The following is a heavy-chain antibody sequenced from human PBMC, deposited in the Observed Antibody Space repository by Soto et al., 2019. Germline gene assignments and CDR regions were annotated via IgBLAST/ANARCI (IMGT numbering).Heavy chain of an antibody. CDR2: VRYDGSNT. D-gene: IGHD1-26*01. Sequence: GSLRLSCAASAFIFSGYGMHWVRQAPGKGLEWVAVVRYDGSNTYYADSVKGRFIISRDNPTNTLYLQMNSLRAEDTAMYYCARDGVGATAYFGYFDYWGQGTLVTVSS. CDR3: ARDGVGATAYFGYFDY. CDR1: AFIFSGYG. J-gene: IGHJ4*02. V-gene: IGHV3-33*01.